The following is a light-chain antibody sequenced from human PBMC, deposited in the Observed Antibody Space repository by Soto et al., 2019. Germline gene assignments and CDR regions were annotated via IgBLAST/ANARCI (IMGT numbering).Light chain of an antibody. CDR1: QDIKNY. J-gene: IGKJ2*02. CDR3: QQFESVPCT. Sequence: IEMTQSTSALSASAGERVTITCQASQDIKNYVIWYQQKPGRDPKLLIYDAASLGTGVSSRFSGSGSVTHFTLTISSLQTEDVATYYCQQFESVPCTFGQGTKLEIK. CDR2: DAA. V-gene: IGKV1-33*01.